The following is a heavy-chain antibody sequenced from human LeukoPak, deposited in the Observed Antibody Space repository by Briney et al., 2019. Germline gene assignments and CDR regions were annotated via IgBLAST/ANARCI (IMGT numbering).Heavy chain of an antibody. J-gene: IGHJ3*02. V-gene: IGHV3-21*01. CDR1: GFTFSSYS. Sequence: PGGSLRLSCAASGFTFSSYSMNWVRQAPGKGLEWVSSISSSSSYIYYADSVKGRFTISRDNAKNSLYLQMNSLRAEDTAVYYCARDQPVYNGIFGVHHAFDIWGQGTMVTVSS. CDR2: ISSSSSYI. CDR3: ARDQPVYNGIFGVHHAFDI. D-gene: IGHD3-3*01.